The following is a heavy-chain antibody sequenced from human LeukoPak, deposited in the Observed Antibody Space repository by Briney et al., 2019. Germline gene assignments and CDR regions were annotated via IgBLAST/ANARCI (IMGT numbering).Heavy chain of an antibody. CDR1: GGSISSGDYY. V-gene: IGHV4-30-4*08. J-gene: IGHJ4*02. CDR3: ARLGYCSSASCYPDY. Sequence: SQTLSLTCTVSGGSISSGDYYWSWIRQPPGKGLEWIGYIYYSGSTYYNPSLKSRVTISVDTSKNQFSLKLSSVTAADTAVYYCARLGYCSSASCYPDYWGQGTLVTVSS. CDR2: IYYSGST. D-gene: IGHD2-2*01.